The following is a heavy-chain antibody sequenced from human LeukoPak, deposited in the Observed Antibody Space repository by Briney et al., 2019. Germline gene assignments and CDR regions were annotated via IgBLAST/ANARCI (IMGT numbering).Heavy chain of an antibody. J-gene: IGHJ3*02. V-gene: IGHV1-18*01. Sequence: ASVKVSCKASGYTFTSYGISWVRQAPGQGLEWMGWISAYNGNTKYAQKFQGRVTMTTDTSTTTAYMELRSLRSDDTAVYYCARDYYDSSGYFEHDAFDIWGQGTMVTVPS. CDR2: ISAYNGNT. D-gene: IGHD3-22*01. CDR1: GYTFTSYG. CDR3: ARDYYDSSGYFEHDAFDI.